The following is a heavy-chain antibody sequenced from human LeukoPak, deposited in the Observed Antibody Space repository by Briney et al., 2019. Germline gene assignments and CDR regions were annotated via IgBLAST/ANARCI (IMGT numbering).Heavy chain of an antibody. CDR2: IYTSGST. CDR3: ARADRITGTDFDY. CDR1: GGSISSGSYY. V-gene: IGHV4-61*02. D-gene: IGHD1-20*01. J-gene: IGHJ4*02. Sequence: SETLSLTCTVSGGSISSGSYYWSWIRQPAGKGLEWIGRIYTSGSTNYNPSLKSRVTISVDTSKNQFSLKLSSVTAADTAVYYCARADRITGTDFDYWGQGTWSPSPQ.